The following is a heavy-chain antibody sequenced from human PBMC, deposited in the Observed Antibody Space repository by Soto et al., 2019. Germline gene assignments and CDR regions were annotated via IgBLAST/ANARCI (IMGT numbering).Heavy chain of an antibody. J-gene: IGHJ6*02. CDR3: AKEKAAMIYGYYYGMDV. CDR1: GFTFSSYA. V-gene: IGHV3-23*01. Sequence: GGSLRLSCAASGFTFSSYAMRWVRQAPGKGLEWVSAIGASGGSTYYVDSVKGRFTISRDNSKNTLYLQMNSLRAEDTAVYYCAKEKAAMIYGYYYGMDVWGQGTTVTVSS. CDR2: IGASGGST. D-gene: IGHD5-12*01.